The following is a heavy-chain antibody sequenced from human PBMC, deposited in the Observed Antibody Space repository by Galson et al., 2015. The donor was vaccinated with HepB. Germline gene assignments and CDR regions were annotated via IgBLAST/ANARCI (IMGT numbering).Heavy chain of an antibody. Sequence: SVKVSCKASGFTFTSSAMQWVRQARGQRLEWIGWIVVGSGNTNYAQKFQERVTITRDMSTSTAYMELSSLRSEDTAVYYCAATIRGGIVVVPAAMQLWGQGTLVTVSS. V-gene: IGHV1-58*02. CDR3: AATIRGGIVVVPAAMQL. CDR1: GFTFTSSA. D-gene: IGHD2-2*01. J-gene: IGHJ4*02. CDR2: IVVGSGNT.